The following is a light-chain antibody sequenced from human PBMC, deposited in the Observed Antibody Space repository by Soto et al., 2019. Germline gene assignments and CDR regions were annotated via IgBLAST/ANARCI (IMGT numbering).Light chain of an antibody. Sequence: QSVLTQPPSASGTPGQRVTISCSGSSSNIGSNTVNWYQQLPGTAPKLVIYSNNQRPSGVPDRFSGSKSGTSASLAISGLQDEDEAEYYCVAWDDSLNGYVVFGGGTKLTVL. CDR1: SSNIGSNT. J-gene: IGLJ2*01. CDR2: SNN. V-gene: IGLV1-44*01. CDR3: VAWDDSLNGYVV.